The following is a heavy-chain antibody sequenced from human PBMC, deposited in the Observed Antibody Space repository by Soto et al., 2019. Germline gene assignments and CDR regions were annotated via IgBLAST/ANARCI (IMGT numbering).Heavy chain of an antibody. Sequence: PGGSLRLSCAASGFTFSSYGMHWVRQAPGKGLEWVAVISYDGSNKYYADSVKGRFTISRDNSKNTLYLQMNSLRAEDTAVYYCAKDSGYNWNEYYFDYWGQGTLVTVSS. CDR1: GFTFSSYG. J-gene: IGHJ4*02. V-gene: IGHV3-30*18. CDR3: AKDSGYNWNEYYFDY. CDR2: ISYDGSNK. D-gene: IGHD1-1*01.